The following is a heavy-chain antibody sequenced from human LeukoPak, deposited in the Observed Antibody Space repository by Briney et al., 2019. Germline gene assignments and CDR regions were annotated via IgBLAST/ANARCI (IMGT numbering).Heavy chain of an antibody. CDR3: ARVLFDYYYMDV. V-gene: IGHV4-59*01. J-gene: IGHJ6*03. CDR1: GGSISSYY. CDR2: IYYSGST. Sequence: SETLSLTCAVSGGSISSYYWSWIRQPPGKGLEWIGYIYYSGSTNYNPSLKSRVTISVDTSKNQFSLKLSSVTAADTAVYYCARVLFDYYYMDVWGKGTTVTVSS. D-gene: IGHD2-15*01.